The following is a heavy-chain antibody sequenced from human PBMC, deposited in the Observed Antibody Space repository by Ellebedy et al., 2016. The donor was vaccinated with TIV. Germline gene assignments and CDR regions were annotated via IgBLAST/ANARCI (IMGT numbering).Heavy chain of an antibody. J-gene: IGHJ4*02. Sequence: ASVKVSCKASGYTFTGYYMHWVRQAPGQGLEWMGWINPNSGGTNYAQKFQGRVTMTRDTSISTAYMELSSLRSEDTAVYYCARSTRPRDIRYLTGKFDYWGQGTLVTVSS. CDR3: ARSTRPRDIRYLTGKFDY. D-gene: IGHD2-8*02. V-gene: IGHV1-2*02. CDR1: GYTFTGYY. CDR2: INPNSGGT.